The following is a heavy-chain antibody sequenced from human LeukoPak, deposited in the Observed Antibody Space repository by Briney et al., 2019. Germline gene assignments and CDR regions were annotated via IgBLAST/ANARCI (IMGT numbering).Heavy chain of an antibody. V-gene: IGHV3-21*01. J-gene: IGHJ4*02. CDR2: ISSSSSYI. Sequence: GGSLRLSCAASGFTFSSYSMNWVRRAPGKGLEWVSSISSSSSYIYYADSVKGRSTISRDNAKNSLYLQMNSLRAEDTAVYYCARAQELADFDYWGQGTLVTVSS. D-gene: IGHD6-13*01. CDR3: ARAQELADFDY. CDR1: GFTFSSYS.